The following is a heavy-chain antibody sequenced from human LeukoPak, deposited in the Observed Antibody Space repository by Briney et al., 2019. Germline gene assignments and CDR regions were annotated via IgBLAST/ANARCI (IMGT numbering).Heavy chain of an antibody. Sequence: ASVKVSCKASGYIFTSYFMHWVRQAPGQGLEWMGIINPNGGSTSYAQKFQGRVTMTRDTSTSTVYMELSSLRSDDTAVYYCARTYSSNRFYLDDWGQGMLVTVSS. CDR3: ARTYSSNRFYLDD. V-gene: IGHV1-46*01. D-gene: IGHD6-13*01. CDR2: INPNGGST. J-gene: IGHJ4*02. CDR1: GYIFTSYF.